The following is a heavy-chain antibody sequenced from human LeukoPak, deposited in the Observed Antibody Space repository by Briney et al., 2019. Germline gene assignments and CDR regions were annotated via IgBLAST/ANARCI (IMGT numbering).Heavy chain of an antibody. CDR1: GYTFTSYG. D-gene: IGHD6-19*01. J-gene: IGHJ6*02. CDR3: ARDGGLQWLRPNYYGMDV. V-gene: IGHV1-18*01. CDR2: ISAYNGNT. Sequence: ASVKVSCKASGYTFTSYGISWVRQAPGQGLEWMGWISAYNGNTNYAQKLQGRVTMTTDTSTSTAYMELRSLRSDDTAAYYCARDGGLQWLRPNYYGMDVWGQGTTVTVSS.